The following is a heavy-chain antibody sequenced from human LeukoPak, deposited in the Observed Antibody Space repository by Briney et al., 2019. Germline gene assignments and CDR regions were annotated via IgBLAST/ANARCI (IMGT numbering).Heavy chain of an antibody. CDR3: ARAHMITFGGVIVPPYYFDY. J-gene: IGHJ4*02. V-gene: IGHV3-53*01. Sequence: PGGSLRLSCAASGFTVSSNYMSWVRQAPGKGLEWVSVIYSGGSTYYADSVKGRFTVSRDNSKNTLYLQMNSLRAEDTAVYYCARAHMITFGGVIVPPYYFDYWGQGTLVTVSS. CDR2: IYSGGST. CDR1: GFTVSSNY. D-gene: IGHD3-16*02.